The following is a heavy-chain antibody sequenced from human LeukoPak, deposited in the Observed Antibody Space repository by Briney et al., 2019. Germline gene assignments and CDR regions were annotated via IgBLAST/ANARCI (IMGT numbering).Heavy chain of an antibody. Sequence: ASVKVSCKASGYTFTGYYMHWVRQAPGQGLEWMGWINPNSGGTNYAQKFQGWVTMTRDTSISTAYMELSRLRSDDTAVYYCARTEYQLLYAFDIWGQGTMVTVSS. D-gene: IGHD2-2*01. CDR1: GYTFTGYY. CDR3: ARTEYQLLYAFDI. V-gene: IGHV1-2*04. CDR2: INPNSGGT. J-gene: IGHJ3*02.